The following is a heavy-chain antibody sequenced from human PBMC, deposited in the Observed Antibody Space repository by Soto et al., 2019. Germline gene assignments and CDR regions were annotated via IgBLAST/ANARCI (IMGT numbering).Heavy chain of an antibody. CDR2: INWNGGST. CDR3: ARPQGSGSYSPFDY. Sequence: SGGSLRLSCAASGFTFDDYGMSWVRQAPGKGLESVSGINWNGGSTGYADSVKGRFTISRDNAKNSLYLQMNSLRAEDTSLYYCARPQGSGSYSPFDYWGQGTLVTVSS. V-gene: IGHV3-20*04. CDR1: GFTFDDYG. J-gene: IGHJ4*02. D-gene: IGHD3-10*01.